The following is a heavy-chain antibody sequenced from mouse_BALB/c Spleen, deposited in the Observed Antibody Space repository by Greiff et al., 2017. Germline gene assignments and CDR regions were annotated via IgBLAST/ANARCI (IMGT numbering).Heavy chain of an antibody. CDR3: ARRPPRATLYYYAMDY. V-gene: IGHV14-3*02. CDR1: GFNIKDTY. CDR2: IDPANGNT. J-gene: IGHJ4*01. D-gene: IGHD3-1*01. Sequence: VQLKESGAELVKPGASVKLSCTASGFNIKDTYMHWVKQRPEQGLEWIGRIDPANGNTKYDPKFQGKATITADTSSNTAYLQLSSLTSEDTAVYYCARRPPRATLYYYAMDYWGQGTSVTVSS.